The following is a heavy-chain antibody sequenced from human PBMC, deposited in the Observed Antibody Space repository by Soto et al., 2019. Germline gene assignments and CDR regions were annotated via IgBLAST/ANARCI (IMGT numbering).Heavy chain of an antibody. CDR2: IVGSGGRT. D-gene: IGHD4-4*01. CDR1: GGSISSGGYS. CDR3: AKAPVPDYTAYGSCVFEL. V-gene: IGHV3-23*01. Sequence: ETLSLTCAVSGGSISSGGYSWSWVRQAPGKGLEWVSSIVGSGGRTYYADSVQGRFTISRDNSKNTLYLQMNSLGAEDTAIFYCAKAPVPDYTAYGSCVFELWGRGTLVTVSS. J-gene: IGHJ1*01.